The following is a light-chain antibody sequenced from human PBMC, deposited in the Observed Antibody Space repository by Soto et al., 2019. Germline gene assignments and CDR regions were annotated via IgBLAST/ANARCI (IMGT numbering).Light chain of an antibody. CDR2: EVN. J-gene: IGLJ1*01. V-gene: IGLV2-8*01. CDR3: SSYAGSSNV. CDR1: TIDVDGYNY. Sequence: QSVLTPPASVPGSPGQSINISCTGTTIDVDGYNYVSWYQQHTDKAPNLIIYEVNTRPSGVPDRCSGAKSGNTASLTVSGLQVEEEADYYRSSYAGSSNVFGTGTKGTVL.